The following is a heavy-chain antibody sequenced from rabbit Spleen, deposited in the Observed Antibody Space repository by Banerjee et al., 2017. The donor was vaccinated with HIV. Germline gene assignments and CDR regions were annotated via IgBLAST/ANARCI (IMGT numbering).Heavy chain of an antibody. CDR2: IYSSSGST. D-gene: IGHD6-1*01. J-gene: IGHJ6*01. CDR3: ARGDVYGNHGYDL. V-gene: IGHV1S47*01. CDR1: GFHFSSPG. Sequence: QAQLVESGPRLVQPGAPLTLSCPASGFHFSSPGVSWVRQAPGKGLELIACIYSSSGSTWYASWVNGRFTISSSTSLNTLTLRMTSLTAADTATYFCARGDVYGNHGYDLWGPGTLVTVS.